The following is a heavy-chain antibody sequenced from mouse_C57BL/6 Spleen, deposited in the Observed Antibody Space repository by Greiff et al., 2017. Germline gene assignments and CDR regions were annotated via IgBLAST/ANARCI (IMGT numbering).Heavy chain of an antibody. J-gene: IGHJ1*03. Sequence: VQLQQSGAELVKPGASVKISCKASGYAFSSYWMNWVKQRPGKGLEWIGQIYPGDGDTNYNGKFKGKATLTADKSSSTAYMQLSSLTSEDSAVYFCARGTTVARYFDVWGTGTTVTVSS. V-gene: IGHV1-80*01. CDR1: GYAFSSYW. CDR3: ARGTTVARYFDV. CDR2: IYPGDGDT. D-gene: IGHD1-1*01.